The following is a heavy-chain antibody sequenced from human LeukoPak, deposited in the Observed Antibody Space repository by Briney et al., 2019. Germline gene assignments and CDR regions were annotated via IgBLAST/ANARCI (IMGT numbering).Heavy chain of an antibody. CDR1: GFTFSSYG. D-gene: IGHD2-15*01. J-gene: IGHJ4*02. Sequence: QPGGSLRLSCAASGFTFSSYGMHWVRRAPGKGLEWVAFIRYDGSNKYYADSVKGRFTISRDNSRNTLYLQMNSLRAEDTAVYYCAKEYCSGGSCLNYWGQGTLVTVSS. V-gene: IGHV3-30*02. CDR3: AKEYCSGGSCLNY. CDR2: IRYDGSNK.